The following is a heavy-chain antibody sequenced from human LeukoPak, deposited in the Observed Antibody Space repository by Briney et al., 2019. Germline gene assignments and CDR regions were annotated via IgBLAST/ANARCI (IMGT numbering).Heavy chain of an antibody. Sequence: ASVKVSCKASGYTFTSYAMNWVRQAPGQGLEWMGLINTNTGNPTYAQGFTGRFVFSLDTSVSTAYLQISSLKAEDTAVYYCARDRKTYYYDSSGQSDAFDIWGQGTMVTVSS. CDR1: GYTFTSYA. D-gene: IGHD3-22*01. CDR3: ARDRKTYYYDSSGQSDAFDI. CDR2: INTNTGNP. J-gene: IGHJ3*02. V-gene: IGHV7-4-1*02.